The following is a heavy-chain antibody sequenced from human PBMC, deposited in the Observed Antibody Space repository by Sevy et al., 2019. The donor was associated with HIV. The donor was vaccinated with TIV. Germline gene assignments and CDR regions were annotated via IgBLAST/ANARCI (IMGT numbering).Heavy chain of an antibody. CDR3: ARSGGSYDYGMDV. V-gene: IGHV3-30*03. Sequence: GGSLRLSCVASGFVFRDYGMHWVRQAPGKGLEWVAVISYGGNHRYYADSVRDRFTISRDNAKNSLYLQMNSLRAEDTAVYYCARSGGSYDYGMDVWGQGTTVTVSS. J-gene: IGHJ6*02. D-gene: IGHD1-26*01. CDR1: GFVFRDYG. CDR2: ISYGGNHR.